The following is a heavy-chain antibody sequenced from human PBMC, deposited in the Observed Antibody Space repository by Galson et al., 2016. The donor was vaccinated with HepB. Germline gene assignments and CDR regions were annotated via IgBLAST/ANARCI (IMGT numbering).Heavy chain of an antibody. D-gene: IGHD6-13*01. V-gene: IGHV3-74*01. J-gene: IGHJ4*02. CDR1: GFTFNNAY. Sequence: SLRLSCAASGFTFNNAYMNWVRQAPGKGLVWVSRINPDGSSTAYADSVKGRFTISRVNALNTLYLQMTSLRADDTAVYYCVRGGSSSWSAFDYWGQGTLVTVSS. CDR2: INPDGSST. CDR3: VRGGSSSWSAFDY.